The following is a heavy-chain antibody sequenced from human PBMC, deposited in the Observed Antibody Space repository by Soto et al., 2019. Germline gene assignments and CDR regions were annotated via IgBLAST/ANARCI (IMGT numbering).Heavy chain of an antibody. CDR1: GFSFNNYA. CDR2: ISGGGTGT. J-gene: IGHJ4*02. Sequence: EVQLLQSGGGVVQPGGSLRLSCAVSGFSFNNYAMNWVRLAPGKGLEWVSSISGGGTGTYSADAVRARFTISSDKSRNTVYLQMSSLRAEDTAVYYCAKGHYYDNVGNWVANQAFDSWGQGSLVTVSS. CDR3: AKGHYYDNVGNWVANQAFDS. D-gene: IGHD3-22*01. V-gene: IGHV3-23*01.